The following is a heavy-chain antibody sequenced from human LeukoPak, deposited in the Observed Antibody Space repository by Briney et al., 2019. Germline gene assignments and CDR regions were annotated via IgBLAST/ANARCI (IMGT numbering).Heavy chain of an antibody. D-gene: IGHD2-15*01. CDR1: GGSISSYY. CDR3: ARTTEGYCRGRSCYSYYYYMDV. J-gene: IGHJ6*03. CDR2: IYYSGST. V-gene: IGHV4-59*01. Sequence: SETLSLTCTVSGGSISSYYWSWLRQPPGKGLEWIGYIYYSGSTNYNPSLKSRVTISVDTSKNQFSLKLSSVTAADTAVYYCARTTEGYCRGRSCYSYYYYMDVWGKGTTVTVSS.